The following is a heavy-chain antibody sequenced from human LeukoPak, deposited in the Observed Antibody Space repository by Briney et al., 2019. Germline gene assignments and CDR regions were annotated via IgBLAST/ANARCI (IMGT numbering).Heavy chain of an antibody. D-gene: IGHD3-9*01. CDR3: ARGLSGLRYFDWLGSPYYYMDV. CDR2: IKQDGSEK. J-gene: IGHJ6*03. Sequence: GGSLRLSCAASGFTFSSYWMSWVRQAPGKGLEWVANIKQDGSEKYYVDSVKGRFTISRDNAKNSLYLQMNSLRAEDTAVYYCARGLSGLRYFDWLGSPYYYMDVWGKGTTVTVSS. CDR1: GFTFSSYW. V-gene: IGHV3-7*01.